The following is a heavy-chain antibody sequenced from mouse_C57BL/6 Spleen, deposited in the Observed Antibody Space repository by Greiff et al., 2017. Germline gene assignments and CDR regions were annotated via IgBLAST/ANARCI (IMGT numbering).Heavy chain of an antibody. CDR1: GYTFTDYY. CDR2: INPNDGGT. J-gene: IGHJ2*01. Sequence: EVQLQQSGPELVKPGASVKISCKASGYTFTDYYMNWVKQSHGKSLEWIGDINPNDGGTSYNQKFKGKATLTVDKSSSTAYMELRSLTSEDSAVYYCARWGYDVGGYWGQGTTLTVSS. CDR3: ARWGYDVGGY. D-gene: IGHD2-2*01. V-gene: IGHV1-26*01.